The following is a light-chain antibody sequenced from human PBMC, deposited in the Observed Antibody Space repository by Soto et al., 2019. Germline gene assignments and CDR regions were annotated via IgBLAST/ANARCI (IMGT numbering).Light chain of an antibody. CDR1: QSISSW. CDR2: DAS. CDR3: QQYNSHST. J-gene: IGKJ1*01. Sequence: DIRMTQSPSTLSTSVGDRVTITCRASQSISSWLAWYQQKPGKAPKLLIYDASSLESGVPSRLSGSASGTEFTLTISSLQPDDSATYYCQQYNSHSTFGQGTKVDIK. V-gene: IGKV1-5*01.